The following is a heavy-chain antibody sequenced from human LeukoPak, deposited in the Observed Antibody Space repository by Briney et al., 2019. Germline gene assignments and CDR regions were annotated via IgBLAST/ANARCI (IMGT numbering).Heavy chain of an antibody. CDR1: GYRFTSYW. D-gene: IGHD2-2*02. V-gene: IGHV5-51*01. CDR2: ICPDDSDT. Sequence: GESLKISCKGSGYRFTSYWIGWVRQMPGKGLEWMGIICPDDSDTRYSPSFQGQVTISADKSISTAYLQWSSLKASDTAMYFCAIGGDSSTSCYRCFDYWGQGTLVTVSS. J-gene: IGHJ4*02. CDR3: AIGGDSSTSCYRCFDY.